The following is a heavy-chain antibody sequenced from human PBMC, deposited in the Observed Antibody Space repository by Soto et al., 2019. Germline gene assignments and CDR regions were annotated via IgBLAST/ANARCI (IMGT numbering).Heavy chain of an antibody. J-gene: IGHJ4*02. Sequence: EVQLLESGGGLVQPGGSLRLSCAASGFTFSSYAMSWVPQAPGKGLEWVSAISGSGGSTYYADSVKGRFTISRDNSKNSLYQQMTSRRAEDTAVYYCARRSSGWDLDNWGQGTLVTVSS. CDR1: GFTFSSYA. CDR2: ISGSGGST. CDR3: ARRSSGWDLDN. V-gene: IGHV3-23*01. D-gene: IGHD6-19*01.